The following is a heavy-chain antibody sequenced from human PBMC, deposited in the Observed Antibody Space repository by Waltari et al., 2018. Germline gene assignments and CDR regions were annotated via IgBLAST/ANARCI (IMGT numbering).Heavy chain of an antibody. V-gene: IGHV4-30-4*08. Sequence: QVQLQESGPGLVKPSQTLSLTCTVSGGSISSGDYYWSWIRQHPGKGLEWIGYIYYRGSTYYNPSLKSRVTISVDTSKNQFSLKLSSVTAADTAVYYCARDDGAHLGELSLGWFDPWGQGTLVTVSS. J-gene: IGHJ5*02. CDR3: ARDDGAHLGELSLGWFDP. D-gene: IGHD3-16*02. CDR2: IYYRGST. CDR1: GGSISSGDYY.